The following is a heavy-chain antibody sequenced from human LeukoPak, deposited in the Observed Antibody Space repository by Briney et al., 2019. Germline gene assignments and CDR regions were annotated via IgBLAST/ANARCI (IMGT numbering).Heavy chain of an antibody. V-gene: IGHV4-34*09. J-gene: IGHJ4*02. CDR1: GGSFSGYY. Sequence: SETLSLTCAVYGGSFSGYYWSWIRQPPGKGLEWIGYIYYSGSTYYNPSLKSRVAISVDTSKNQFSLNLSSVTAADTAVYYCAMGGFTVTTMGYFDYWGKGTLVTVSS. CDR3: AMGGFTVTTMGYFDY. D-gene: IGHD4-17*01. CDR2: IYYSGST.